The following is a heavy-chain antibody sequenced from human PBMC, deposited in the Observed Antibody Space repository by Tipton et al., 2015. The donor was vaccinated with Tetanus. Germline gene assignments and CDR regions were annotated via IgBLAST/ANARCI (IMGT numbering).Heavy chain of an antibody. J-gene: IGHJ5*02. D-gene: IGHD6-6*01. V-gene: IGHV4-31*11. CDR2: IYYSGST. Sequence: TLSLTCGVSDGSFNAYYWSWIRQTPGKGLEWIGYIYYSGSTYYNPSLESRVTISVDTSKNQFSLKLTSVTAADTAMYYCARDQGGGRVVRLNWFDPWGQGTLVAVSS. CDR3: ARDQGGGRVVRLNWFDP. CDR1: DGSFNAYY.